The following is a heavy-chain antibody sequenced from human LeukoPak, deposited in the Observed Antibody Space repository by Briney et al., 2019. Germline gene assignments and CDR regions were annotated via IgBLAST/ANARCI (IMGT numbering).Heavy chain of an antibody. CDR2: INPNSGVT. CDR1: GYTFTGYY. Sequence: ASVEVSCKASGYTFTGYYMHWVRQAPGQGLEWMGWINPNSGVTNYPQKFQGRVTMTRDTSITTAYMELSSLRSDDTAVYYCARGIGYYDSSGYPGPGWFDYWGQGTLVTVSS. D-gene: IGHD3-22*01. CDR3: ARGIGYYDSSGYPGPGWFDY. V-gene: IGHV1-2*02. J-gene: IGHJ4*02.